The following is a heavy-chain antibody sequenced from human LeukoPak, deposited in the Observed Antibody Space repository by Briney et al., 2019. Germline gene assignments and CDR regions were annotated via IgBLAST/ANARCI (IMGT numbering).Heavy chain of an antibody. D-gene: IGHD6-13*01. CDR3: ARGPQLVDYYYIDV. V-gene: IGHV6-1*01. Sequence: SQTLSLTCAISEYSVSSNSAAWNWIRQSPSRGLEWLGRTYYRSKRYYDYAVSVKSRITITPDTSKNQFSLQLNSVTPEDTAVYYCARGPQLVDYYYIDVWGKGTTVTVSS. J-gene: IGHJ6*03. CDR1: EYSVSSNSAA. CDR2: TYYRSKRYY.